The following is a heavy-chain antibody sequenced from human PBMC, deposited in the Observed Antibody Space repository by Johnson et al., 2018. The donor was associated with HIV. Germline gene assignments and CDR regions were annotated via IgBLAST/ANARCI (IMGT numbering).Heavy chain of an antibody. Sequence: MQLVESGGGVVQPGKSLRLSCAASGFTFSSSAMHWVHQAPGQGLEWVGRIKSKTDGGTTDYAAPVKGRFTISRDDSKNTLYLQMNSLKTEDTAVYYCTTDPWGSDAFDIWGQGTMVTVSS. CDR3: TTDPWGSDAFDI. CDR2: IKSKTDGGTT. J-gene: IGHJ3*02. V-gene: IGHV3-15*01. CDR1: GFTFSSSA. D-gene: IGHD7-27*01.